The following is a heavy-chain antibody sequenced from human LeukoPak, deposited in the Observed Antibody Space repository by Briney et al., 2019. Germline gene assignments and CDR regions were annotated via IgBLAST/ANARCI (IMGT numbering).Heavy chain of an antibody. CDR1: GFTFSTYW. Sequence: GGSLRLSCAASGFTFSTYWMSWVRQAPGKGLEWVANIKQDGSEKYYVDSVKGRFTISRDTAKNSLYLQMNSLRAEDTAVYYCARDVDSGSYWDDYYFYYTDVWGKGTTVTVSS. V-gene: IGHV3-7*01. CDR2: IKQDGSEK. J-gene: IGHJ6*03. CDR3: ARDVDSGSYWDDYYFYYTDV. D-gene: IGHD1-26*01.